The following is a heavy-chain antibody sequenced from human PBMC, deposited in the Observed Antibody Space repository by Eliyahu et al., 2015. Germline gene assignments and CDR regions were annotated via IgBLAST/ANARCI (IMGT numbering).Heavy chain of an antibody. CDR3: ARVVGYCDGDCYVWDAFDI. CDR2: ISAYNGNT. Sequence: QVQLVQSGAEVKKPGAXVKVSCKASGYTFTSYGXSWVRQAPGQGLEWMGWISAYNGNTNYAQKLQGRVTMTTDTSTSTAYMELRSLRSDDTAVYYCARVVGYCDGDCYVWDAFDIWGQGTMVTVSS. D-gene: IGHD2-21*02. CDR1: GYTFTSYG. V-gene: IGHV1-18*04. J-gene: IGHJ3*02.